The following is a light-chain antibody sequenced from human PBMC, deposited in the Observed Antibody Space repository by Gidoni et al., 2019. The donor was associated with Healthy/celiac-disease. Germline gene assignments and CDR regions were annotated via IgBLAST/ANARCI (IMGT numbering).Light chain of an antibody. Sequence: DIVMSQSAATLSVSPGERATLSCRASQSVSSNLAWYQQKPGQAPRLLIYGASTRATGIPARFSGSESGTEFTLTISSLQSEDCAVDYCQQYNNWPPLTFXGXTKVEIK. V-gene: IGKV3-15*01. J-gene: IGKJ4*01. CDR1: QSVSSN. CDR3: QQYNNWPPLT. CDR2: GAS.